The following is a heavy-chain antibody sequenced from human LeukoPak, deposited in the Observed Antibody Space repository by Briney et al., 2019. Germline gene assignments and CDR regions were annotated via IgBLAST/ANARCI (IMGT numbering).Heavy chain of an antibody. CDR2: IDPKSGGT. CDR3: ARVVRYGTSEMY. CDR1: GYIFNDYY. J-gene: IGHJ4*02. V-gene: IGHV1-2*02. Sequence: ASVKVSCKASGYIFNDYYMHWIRQAPGQGLEWMGRIDPKSGGTEYAQKFQGRVTVTRDTSISTAYMELSRLRSDDTAEYFCARVVRYGTSEMYWGQGTLVTVSS. D-gene: IGHD1-1*01.